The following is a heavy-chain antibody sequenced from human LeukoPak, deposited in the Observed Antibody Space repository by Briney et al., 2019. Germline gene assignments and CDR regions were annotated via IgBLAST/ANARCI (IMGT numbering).Heavy chain of an antibody. CDR3: ARASDPWLQLT. V-gene: IGHV3-7*05. Sequence: GGSLRLSCAASGFTFSNYWIIWVRQAPGKGLEWGGNIKQDGSEKRYADSVRGRFSISRDNAQTSLYLQMNSLRAEDTAVYYCARASDPWLQLTWGQGTLVTVSS. J-gene: IGHJ5*02. CDR2: IKQDGSEK. D-gene: IGHD5-24*01. CDR1: GFTFSNYW.